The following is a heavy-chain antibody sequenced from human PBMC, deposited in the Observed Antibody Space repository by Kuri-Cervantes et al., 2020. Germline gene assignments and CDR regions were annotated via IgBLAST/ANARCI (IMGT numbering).Heavy chain of an antibody. CDR2: IRSKAYGGTT. CDR3: AKDHYKAYCSSTSCSFSHDFQH. V-gene: IGHV3-49*03. CDR1: GFTFGDYA. D-gene: IGHD2-2*01. Sequence: GESLKISCAASGFTFGDYAMSWFHQAPGKGLEWVGFIRSKAYGGTTEYAASVKGRFTISRDDSKNTLYLQMNSLRAEDTAVYYCAKDHYKAYCSSTSCSFSHDFQHWGQGTLVTVSS. J-gene: IGHJ1*01.